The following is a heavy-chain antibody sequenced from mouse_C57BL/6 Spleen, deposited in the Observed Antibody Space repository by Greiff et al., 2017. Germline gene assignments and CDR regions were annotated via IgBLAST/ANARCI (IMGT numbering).Heavy chain of an antibody. CDR2: INPSNGGT. CDR3: ASSHGSSLYYYAMDY. CDR1: GYTFTSYW. Sequence: QVQLKQPGTELVKPGASVKLSCKASGYTFTSYWMHWVKQRPGQGLEWIGNINPSNGGTNYNEKFKSKATLTVDKSSSTAYMQLSSLTSEDSAVYYCASSHGSSLYYYAMDYWGQGTSVTVSS. V-gene: IGHV1-53*01. J-gene: IGHJ4*01. D-gene: IGHD1-1*01.